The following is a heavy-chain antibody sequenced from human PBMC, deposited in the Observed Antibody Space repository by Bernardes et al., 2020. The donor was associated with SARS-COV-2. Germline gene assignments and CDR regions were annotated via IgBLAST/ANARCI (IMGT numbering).Heavy chain of an antibody. J-gene: IGHJ5*02. V-gene: IGHV1-24*01. CDR1: GYTLTELS. D-gene: IGHD2-2*01. CDR2: FDPEDGKT. Sequence: ASVKVSCKVSGYTLTELSMHWVRQAPGKGLEWMGGFDPEDGKTIYAQKFQGRVTMTEDTSTDTAYMELSSLRSEDTAVYYCATGPALVPAAREAWFDPWGQGTLVTVSS. CDR3: ATGPALVPAAREAWFDP.